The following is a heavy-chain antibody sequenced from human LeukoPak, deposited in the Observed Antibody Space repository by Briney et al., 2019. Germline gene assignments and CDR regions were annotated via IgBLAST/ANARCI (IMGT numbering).Heavy chain of an antibody. CDR1: GFTFGVYA. V-gene: IGHV3-23*01. Sequence: GGSLRLSCAASGFTFGVYAMSWVRQAPGKGLEWVSAISGSSGNTYYADSVKGRFTISRDNSKNTLYLQMNSLRADDTAAYYCAKLLNDYGDYYFDSWGQGTLVTVSS. J-gene: IGHJ4*02. CDR3: AKLLNDYGDYYFDS. D-gene: IGHD4-17*01. CDR2: ISGSSGNT.